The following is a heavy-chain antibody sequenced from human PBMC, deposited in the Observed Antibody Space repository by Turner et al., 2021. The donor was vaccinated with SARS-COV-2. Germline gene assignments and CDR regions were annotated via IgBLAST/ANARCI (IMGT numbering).Heavy chain of an antibody. CDR3: ARDTTHWGWEIRFDS. V-gene: IGHV3-30*03. Sequence: QVEPVDSGVGWGQLGRSLRLPRAASGDRCTTYGMHWVRQAPGKGLGWVALIACDASNKLYADSGKGLFAISRNNSKNTLYMQMRCQRAEETAVYYGARDTTHWGWEIRFDSWGQGTLVTVSS. D-gene: IGHD1-26*01. CDR2: IACDASNK. CDR1: GDRCTTYG. J-gene: IGHJ4*02.